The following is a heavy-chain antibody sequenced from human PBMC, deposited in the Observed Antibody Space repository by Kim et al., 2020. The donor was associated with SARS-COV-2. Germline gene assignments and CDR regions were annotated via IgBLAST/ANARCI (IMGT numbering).Heavy chain of an antibody. Sequence: SETLSLTCTVSGGSISSSFKYWGWIRKPHGKGREWIGYVYHSGSTYDSPSIKSRVTVSVDTYKNEFYLKVTAVTAADTAVYCCASRPHDSSGYVDSWGPGILVTVS. D-gene: IGHD3-22*01. CDR3: ASRPHDSSGYVDS. J-gene: IGHJ4*02. CDR2: VYHSGST. V-gene: IGHV4-39*01. CDR1: GGSISSSFKY.